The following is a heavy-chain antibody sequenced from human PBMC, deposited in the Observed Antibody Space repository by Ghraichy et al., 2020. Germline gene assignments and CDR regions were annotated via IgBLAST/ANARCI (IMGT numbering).Heavy chain of an antibody. Sequence: SETLSLTCAVYGGSFSGYYWSWIRQPPGKGLEWIGEINHSGSTNYNPSLKSRVTISVDTSKNQFSLKLSSVTAADTAVYYCARDAYSYGGLDYWGQGTLVTVSS. CDR1: GGSFSGYY. CDR3: ARDAYSYGGLDY. D-gene: IGHD5-18*01. V-gene: IGHV4-34*01. J-gene: IGHJ4*02. CDR2: INHSGST.